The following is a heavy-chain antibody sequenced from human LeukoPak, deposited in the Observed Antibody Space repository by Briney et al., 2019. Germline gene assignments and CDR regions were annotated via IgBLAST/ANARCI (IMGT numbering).Heavy chain of an antibody. V-gene: IGHV5-51*01. J-gene: IGHJ4*02. CDR1: GYRFTSYW. Sequence: GESLEISFKGSGYRFTSYWIGWVRPMPGKGLEWMGIIYPGDSDTRYSPSFQGQVTISADKSISTAYLQWSSLKASDTAMYYCARHENGYSENWGQGTLVTVSS. CDR3: ARHENGYSEN. CDR2: IYPGDSDT. D-gene: IGHD5-24*01.